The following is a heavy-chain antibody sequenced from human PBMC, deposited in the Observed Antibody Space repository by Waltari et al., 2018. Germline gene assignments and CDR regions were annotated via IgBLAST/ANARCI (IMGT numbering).Heavy chain of an antibody. D-gene: IGHD3-3*01. CDR2: MYHSGST. CDR1: GFSIRSGYY. CDR3: AGTPDFWSRFDP. V-gene: IGHV4-38-2*01. Sequence: QVQLQESGTGLVKPSETLSLTCAVSGFSIRSGYYWGWIRQSPGKGLEWIGSMYHSGSTYYKPSLKSRVTISLDTSKNQFSLKLTSVTAADTAVYYCAGTPDFWSRFDPWGQGTLVTVFS. J-gene: IGHJ5*02.